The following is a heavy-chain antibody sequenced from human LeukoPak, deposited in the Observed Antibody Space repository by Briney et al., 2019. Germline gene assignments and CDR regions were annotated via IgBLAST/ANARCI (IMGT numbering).Heavy chain of an antibody. J-gene: IGHJ4*02. V-gene: IGHV5-51*01. CDR1: GYFFTNYW. Sequence: GESLQISSKGSGYFFTNYWIGWVRHMPGKGREWNGIIFPGDSETRYSPAFQGQVTISAEKSISTSYLQLSSLKASDTAMYYCARALVTTSPFFDYWGQGTLVTVSS. CDR3: ARALVTTSPFFDY. CDR2: IFPGDSET. D-gene: IGHD2-21*02.